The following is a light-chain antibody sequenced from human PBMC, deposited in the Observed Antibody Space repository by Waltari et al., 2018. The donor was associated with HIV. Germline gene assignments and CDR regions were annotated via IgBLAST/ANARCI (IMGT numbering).Light chain of an antibody. J-gene: IGLJ3*02. CDR2: EVS. V-gene: IGLV2-14*01. CDR3: TSFTSNYTVM. CDR1: TSDFGLYNF. Sequence: ALTQPASVSGSPGQSITISCTGSTSDFGLYNFISWYQQHPGGVPKVIISEVSSRPSGVSSRFSGSKSGNTASLTISWLQTEDEADYYCTSFTSNYTVMFGGGTKVTVL.